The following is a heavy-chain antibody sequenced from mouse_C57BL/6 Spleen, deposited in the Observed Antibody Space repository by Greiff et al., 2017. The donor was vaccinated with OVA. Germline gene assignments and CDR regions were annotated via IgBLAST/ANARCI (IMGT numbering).Heavy chain of an antibody. J-gene: IGHJ3*01. CDR1: GYTFTSYW. CDR2: IDPSDSET. D-gene: IGHD3-2*02. Sequence: QVQLQQPGAELVRPGSSVKLSCKASGYTFTSYWMHWVKQRPIQGLEWIGNIDPSDSETHYNQKFKDKATLTVDKSSSTAYMQLSSLTSEDSAVYYCARSERTAQVPLAYWGQGTLVTVSA. CDR3: ARSERTAQVPLAY. V-gene: IGHV1-52*01.